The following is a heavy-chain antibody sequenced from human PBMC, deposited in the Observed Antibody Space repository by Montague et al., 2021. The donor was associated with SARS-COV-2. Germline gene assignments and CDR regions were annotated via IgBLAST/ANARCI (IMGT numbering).Heavy chain of an antibody. D-gene: IGHD3-3*01. V-gene: IGHV4-39*01. CDR2: IHYSGST. Sequence: SETLSLTCTVSGASISSSNYYWGWIRQPPGKGLEWIATIHYSGSTYYXXXLKSRLTISVDTSKNQFSLRLSSVTAADTAVYYCARGDFGVVIIPYYYYYMDIWGKGTTVTVSS. J-gene: IGHJ6*03. CDR1: GASISSSNYY. CDR3: ARGDFGVVIIPYYYYYMDI.